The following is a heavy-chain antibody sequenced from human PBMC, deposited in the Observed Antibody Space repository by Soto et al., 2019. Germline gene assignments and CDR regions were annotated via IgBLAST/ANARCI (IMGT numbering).Heavy chain of an antibody. J-gene: IGHJ6*02. D-gene: IGHD6-13*01. CDR3: ARDDSSRGGYYYYYGMDV. CDR1: GYTFTSYY. Sequence: QVQLVQSGAEVKKPGASVKVSCKASGYTFTSYYMHWVRQAPGQGLEWMGIINPSGGSTSYAQKFQGRVTMTRDTSTSTVYMELSSLRSEDTAVYYCARDDSSRGGYYYYYGMDVWGQGTTVTVSS. V-gene: IGHV1-46*03. CDR2: INPSGGST.